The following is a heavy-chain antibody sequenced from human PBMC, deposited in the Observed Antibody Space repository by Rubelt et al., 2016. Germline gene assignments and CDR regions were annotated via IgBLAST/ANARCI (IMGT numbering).Heavy chain of an antibody. Sequence: QVQLVQSGAEVKKPGASVKVSCKASGYTFTGYYMHWVRQAPGQGLEWMGWINPNSGGTNYAKKFQGGVTMPREPSVSTAYMERSRLTSDDTAVYYCARGNSGYDYGLYDWGQGTLVTVSS. J-gene: IGHJ4*02. CDR1: GYTFTGYY. V-gene: IGHV1-2*02. D-gene: IGHD5-12*01. CDR3: ARGNSGYDYGLYD. CDR2: INPNSGGT.